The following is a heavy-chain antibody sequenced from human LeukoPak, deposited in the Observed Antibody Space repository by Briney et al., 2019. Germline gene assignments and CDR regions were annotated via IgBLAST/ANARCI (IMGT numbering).Heavy chain of an antibody. J-gene: IGHJ4*02. V-gene: IGHV5-51*01. D-gene: IGHD6-6*01. CDR3: ARGGRSFTEIDY. Sequence: GESLKISCKGSGYSFAGYWIGWVRQMPGKGLEWMGTIYPSDSDTRYSPSFQGQVTISADKSISTAYLQWRSLKASDTAMYYCARGGRSFTEIDYWGQGTLVTVSS. CDR1: GYSFAGYW. CDR2: IYPSDSDT.